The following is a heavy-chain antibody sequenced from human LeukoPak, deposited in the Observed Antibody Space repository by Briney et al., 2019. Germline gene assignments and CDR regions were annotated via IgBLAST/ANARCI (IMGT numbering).Heavy chain of an antibody. D-gene: IGHD1-1*01. CDR2: IYYSGST. V-gene: IGHV4-59*01. Sequence: KTSETLSLTCTVSGGSISGYSWSWLRQPPGKGLECIGYIYYSGSTNYNPSLKSRVTMSVDTSKNQFSLSLSSVTAADTAVYYCARAKLRNWFDPWGQGTLVTVSS. CDR1: GGSISGYS. CDR3: ARAKLRNWFDP. J-gene: IGHJ5*02.